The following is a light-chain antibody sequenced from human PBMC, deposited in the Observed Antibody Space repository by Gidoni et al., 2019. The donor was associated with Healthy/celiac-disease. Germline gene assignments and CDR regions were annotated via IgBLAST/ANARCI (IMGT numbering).Light chain of an antibody. V-gene: IGLV3-1*01. CDR1: KVGDKY. CDR3: QAWDSSTEV. CDR2: QDS. Sequence: SYELTQPPSVSVSPGQTARITCSGDKVGDKYACWYQQKPGQSPVLVIYQDSKRTSGIPERFSGSNAGNTATLTISGTQAMDEADYYCQAWDSSTEVFGGGTKLTVL. J-gene: IGLJ2*01.